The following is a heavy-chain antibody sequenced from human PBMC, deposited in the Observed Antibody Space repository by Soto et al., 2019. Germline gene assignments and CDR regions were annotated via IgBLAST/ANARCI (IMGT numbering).Heavy chain of an antibody. Sequence: QVQLVESGGGVVQPGGSLRLSCAASGFTFRNHAMHWVRQAPGKGLECLAVIAYDGSNAFYRDSVKGRFTISRDNSKNTLNLHMSGLRSEDTGVYYCARGDREDILVVVGDRQGEYGFYICGQGTKVTVSS. J-gene: IGHJ6*02. V-gene: IGHV3-30-3*01. CDR2: IAYDGSNA. D-gene: IGHD2-15*01. CDR3: ARGDREDILVVVGDRQGEYGFYI. CDR1: GFTFRNHA.